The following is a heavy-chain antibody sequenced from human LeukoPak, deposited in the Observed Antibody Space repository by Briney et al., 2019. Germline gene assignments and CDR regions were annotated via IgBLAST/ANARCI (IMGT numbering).Heavy chain of an antibody. CDR2: IHHTGTP. CDR1: DGSISGYY. CDR3: ARGRGNIVLMVYAMRYFDY. V-gene: IGHV4-59*12. Sequence: SETLSLTCTISDGSISGYYWNWIRQPPGKGLEWIGFIHHTGTPSYSPSLKSRVSISVDTSKNQFSLKLSSVTAADTAVYYCARGRGNIVLMVYAMRYFDYWGQGTLVTVSS. D-gene: IGHD2-8*01. J-gene: IGHJ4*02.